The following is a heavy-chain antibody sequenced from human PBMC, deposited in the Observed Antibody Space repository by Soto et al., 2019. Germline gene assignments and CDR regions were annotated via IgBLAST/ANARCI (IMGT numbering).Heavy chain of an antibody. CDR3: AKIVVVAADAFDI. J-gene: IGHJ3*02. Sequence: GGSLRLSCAASGFTFSSYAMHWVRQAPGKGLEWVAVISYDGSNKYYADSVKGRFTISRDNSKNTLYLQMNSLRAEDTAVYYCAKIVVVAADAFDIWGQGTMVTVSS. D-gene: IGHD2-15*01. CDR1: GFTFSSYA. CDR2: ISYDGSNK. V-gene: IGHV3-30-3*01.